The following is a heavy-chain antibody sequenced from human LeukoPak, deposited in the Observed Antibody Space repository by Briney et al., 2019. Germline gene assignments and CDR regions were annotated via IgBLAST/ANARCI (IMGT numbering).Heavy chain of an antibody. Sequence: GGSLRLSCAASGFTFDDYAMHWVRQAPGKGLEWVSVIYSGGSTYYADSVKGRFTISRDNSKNTLYLQMNSLRAEDTAVYYCARGSNYWGQGTLVTVSS. CDR3: ARGSNY. V-gene: IGHV3-53*01. J-gene: IGHJ4*02. CDR2: IYSGGST. CDR1: GFTFDDYA.